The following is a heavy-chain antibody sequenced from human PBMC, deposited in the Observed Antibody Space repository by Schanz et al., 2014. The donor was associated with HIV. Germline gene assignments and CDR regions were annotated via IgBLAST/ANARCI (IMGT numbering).Heavy chain of an antibody. CDR1: GFTLNSYA. D-gene: IGHD3-10*01. CDR3: ASVRVGG. CDR2: IKEDGSAT. J-gene: IGHJ4*02. Sequence: EVQLLESGGGLLHPGGSLRLSCAASGFTLNSYAMNALSWVRQVPGKGLEWVASIKEDGSATYYVDSVKGRFTISRDNARNSLYLQMDSLRVEDTAVYHCASVRVGGWGQGTLVTVSS. V-gene: IGHV3-7*01.